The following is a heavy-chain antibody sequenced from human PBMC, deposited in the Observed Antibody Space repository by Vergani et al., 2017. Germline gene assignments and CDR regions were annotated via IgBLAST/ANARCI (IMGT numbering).Heavy chain of an antibody. V-gene: IGHV4-4*07. CDR2: IYTSGST. Sequence: QVQLQESGPGLVKPSETLSLTCTVSGGSISSYYWSWIRQPAGKGLEWIGRIYTSGSTNYNPSLKSRVTMSVDTSKNQFSLKLSSVTAADTAVYYCARGGYSYGESTFDYWGQGTLVTVSS. D-gene: IGHD5-18*01. J-gene: IGHJ4*02. CDR3: ARGGYSYGESTFDY. CDR1: GGSISSYY.